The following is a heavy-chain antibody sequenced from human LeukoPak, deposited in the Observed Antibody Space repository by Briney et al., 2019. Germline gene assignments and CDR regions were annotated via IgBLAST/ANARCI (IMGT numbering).Heavy chain of an antibody. J-gene: IGHJ4*02. Sequence: PSETLSLTCAVYGGSFSGYYWSWIRQPPGKGLEWIGEINHSGSTNYNPSLKSRVTISVDTSKNQFSLKLSSVTAADTAVYYCARHDSYGRRSYSSRPGVNDYWGQGTLVTVSS. CDR2: INHSGST. D-gene: IGHD6-13*01. CDR1: GGSFSGYY. V-gene: IGHV4-34*01. CDR3: ARHDSYGRRSYSSRPGVNDY.